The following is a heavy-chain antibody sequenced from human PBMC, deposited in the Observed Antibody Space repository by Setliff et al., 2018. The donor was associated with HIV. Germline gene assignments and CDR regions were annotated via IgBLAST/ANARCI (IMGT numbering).Heavy chain of an antibody. CDR2: IYTSGST. Sequence: LSLPCNVSGGSLSGYFWTWIRQPAGKGLEWIGRIYTSGSTNYNPSLKSRLSMSIDTSKNHFSLRLTSVTAADTAVYYCARDLPELTGRSFDPWGQGIQVPVSS. J-gene: IGHJ5*02. V-gene: IGHV4-4*07. CDR3: ARDLPELTGRSFDP. CDR1: GGSLSGYF. D-gene: IGHD7-27*01.